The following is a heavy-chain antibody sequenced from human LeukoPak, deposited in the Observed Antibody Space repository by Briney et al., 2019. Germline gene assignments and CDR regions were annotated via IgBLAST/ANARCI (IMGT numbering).Heavy chain of an antibody. V-gene: IGHV1-2*02. CDR2: IDPNSGGA. CDR1: GYTFTGYY. J-gene: IGHJ1*01. CDR3: ARILQAAEYFQH. Sequence: ASVKVTCKASGYTFTGYYMHWFRQAPGQGLEWMGWIDPNSGGANYAQKFQGRVTVTWDTSISTAYMELSRLRSDDTAVDYCARILQAAEYFQHWGQGTLVTVSS.